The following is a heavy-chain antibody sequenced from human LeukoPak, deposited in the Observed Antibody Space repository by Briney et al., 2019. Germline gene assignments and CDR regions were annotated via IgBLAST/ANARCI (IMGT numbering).Heavy chain of an antibody. D-gene: IGHD1-26*01. CDR3: AKRSPAYYFDH. J-gene: IGHJ4*02. CDR2: ISESDGST. Sequence: GGSLRLSCAASGFTFTTSVMTWVRQAPGKGLEWVSAISESDGSTFYADSVKGRFTVSRDNSQNTLYLEMNSLTAEDTAVYFCAKRSPAYYFDHWGQGILVTVSS. CDR1: GFTFTTSV. V-gene: IGHV3-23*01.